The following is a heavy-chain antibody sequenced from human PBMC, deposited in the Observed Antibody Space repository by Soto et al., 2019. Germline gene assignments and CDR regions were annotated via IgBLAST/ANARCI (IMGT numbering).Heavy chain of an antibody. V-gene: IGHV3-21*01. D-gene: IGHD3-9*01. CDR2: ISSSSSYI. CDR1: GFTFSSYS. J-gene: IGHJ4*02. Sequence: GGSLRLSCAASGFTFSSYSMNWVRQAPGKGLEWVSSISSSSSYIYYADSVKGRFTISRDNAKNSLYLQMNSLRAEDTAVYYCARDRQLRYFDWSSLSSPHDYWGQGTLVTVSS. CDR3: ARDRQLRYFDWSSLSSPHDY.